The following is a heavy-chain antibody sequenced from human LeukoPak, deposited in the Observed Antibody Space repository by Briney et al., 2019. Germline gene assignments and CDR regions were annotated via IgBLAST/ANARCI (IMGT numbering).Heavy chain of an antibody. CDR3: ARDLGSSGYNGEYTDY. Sequence: QTGGSLRLSCAASGFTFSSYWMHWVRQAPGKGLGWVSRINSDGSSTSYADSVKGRFTISRDNAKNTLYLQMNSLRAEDTAVYYCARDLGSSGYNGEYTDYWGQGTLVTVSS. CDR2: INSDGSST. CDR1: GFTFSSYW. V-gene: IGHV3-74*01. J-gene: IGHJ4*02. D-gene: IGHD3-22*01.